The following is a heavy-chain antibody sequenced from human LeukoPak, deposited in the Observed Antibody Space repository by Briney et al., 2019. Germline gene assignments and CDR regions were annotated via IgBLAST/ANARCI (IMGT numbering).Heavy chain of an antibody. CDR1: GSSFSNYW. Sequence: GESLQISCEGSGSSFSNYWIGWVRQLPGKGLEWMGIIYPGDYETRYSPSFQGLVTISVDKSISTAYLQWSSLKASDTAMYYCAIPPGYCGNDCSFDHWGQGTLVTVS. D-gene: IGHD2-21*02. J-gene: IGHJ4*02. CDR2: IYPGDYET. V-gene: IGHV5-51*01. CDR3: AIPPGYCGNDCSFDH.